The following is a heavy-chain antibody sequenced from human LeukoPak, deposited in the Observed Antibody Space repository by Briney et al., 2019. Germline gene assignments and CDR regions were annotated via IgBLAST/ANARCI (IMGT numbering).Heavy chain of an antibody. J-gene: IGHJ4*02. CDR3: ARQSGIAVAYLIDY. V-gene: IGHV4-39*01. D-gene: IGHD6-19*01. CDR1: GGSISSSSYY. Sequence: SETLSLTCTVSGGSISSSSYYWGWIRQPPGKGLEWIGSIYYSGSTYYNPSLKSRVTISVDTSKNQFSLKLSSVTAADTAVYYCARQSGIAVAYLIDYWGQGTLVTVSS. CDR2: IYYSGST.